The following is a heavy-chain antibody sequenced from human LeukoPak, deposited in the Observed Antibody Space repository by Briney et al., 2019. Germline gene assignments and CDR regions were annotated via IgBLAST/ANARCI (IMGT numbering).Heavy chain of an antibody. Sequence: PGGSLRLSCAASGFTFSSYSMNWVRQAPGKGLEWVSSISSSSYIYYADSVKGRFTISRDNAKNSLYLQMNSLRAEDTAVYYCASSSPYCSGGSCYDYWGQGTLVTVSS. CDR2: ISSSSYI. J-gene: IGHJ4*02. CDR1: GFTFSSYS. D-gene: IGHD2-15*01. V-gene: IGHV3-21*01. CDR3: ASSSPYCSGGSCYDY.